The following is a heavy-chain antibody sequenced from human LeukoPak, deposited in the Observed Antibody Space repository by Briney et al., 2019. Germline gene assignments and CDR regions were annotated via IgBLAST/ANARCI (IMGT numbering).Heavy chain of an antibody. CDR1: GFTFSTFA. Sequence: GGSLRLSCAASGFTFSTFAMIWVRQPPGKGLEWVSSIFPSGGEIHYADSVRGRFTISRDNSKSTLSLQMNSLKASDTAMYYCARHLDLTGYYEEIGGFDYWGRGTLVTVSS. J-gene: IGHJ4*02. CDR3: ARHLDLTGYYEEIGGFDY. D-gene: IGHD3-9*01. CDR2: IFPSGGEI. V-gene: IGHV3-23*01.